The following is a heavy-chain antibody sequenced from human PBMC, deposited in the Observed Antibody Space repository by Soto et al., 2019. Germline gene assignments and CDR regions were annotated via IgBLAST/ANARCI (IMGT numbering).Heavy chain of an antibody. CDR2: IIPILGIA. V-gene: IGHV1-69*10. CDR1: GGTFSSYA. J-gene: IGHJ6*02. Sequence: ASVKVSCKASGGTFSSYAISWVRQAPGQGLEWMGGIIPILGIANYAQKFQGRVTITADKSTSTAYMELSSLRSEDTAVYYCARDIEYYYGSGSYYYYYYYGMDVWGQGTTVTVSS. D-gene: IGHD3-10*01. CDR3: ARDIEYYYGSGSYYYYYYYGMDV.